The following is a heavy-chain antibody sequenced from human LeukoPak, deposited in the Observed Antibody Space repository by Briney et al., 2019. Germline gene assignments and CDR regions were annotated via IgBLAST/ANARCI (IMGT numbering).Heavy chain of an antibody. V-gene: IGHV4-39*07. J-gene: IGHJ4*02. CDR3: ARDLEGPFDY. CDR1: GGSISSSSYY. Sequence: SETLSLTCTVSGGSISSSSYYWGWIRQPPGKGLEWIGSIYYSGSTYYNPSLKSRVTISVDTSKNQFSLKLSSVTAADTAVYYCARDLEGPFDYWGQGTLVTVSS. CDR2: IYYSGST. D-gene: IGHD5-24*01.